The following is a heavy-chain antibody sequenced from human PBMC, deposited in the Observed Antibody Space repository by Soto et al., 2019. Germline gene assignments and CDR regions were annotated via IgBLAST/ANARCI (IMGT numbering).Heavy chain of an antibody. Sequence: QVQLVQSGAEVKKPGASVKVSCKASGYTFTSYAMHWVRQAPGQRLEWMGWINAGNGNTKYSQKFQGRVTITRDTSASTAYMELSSLRSEDTAVYYCARGWFGENFYYWGQGTLVTVSS. J-gene: IGHJ4*02. D-gene: IGHD3-10*01. CDR3: ARGWFGENFYY. CDR1: GYTFTSYA. V-gene: IGHV1-3*01. CDR2: INAGNGNT.